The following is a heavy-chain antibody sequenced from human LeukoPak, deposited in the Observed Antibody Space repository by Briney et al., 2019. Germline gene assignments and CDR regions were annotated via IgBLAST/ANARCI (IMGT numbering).Heavy chain of an antibody. Sequence: GESLKISCKGSGYSFTSYWIGWVRQMPGKGLEWMGIIYPGDSDTRYSPSFQGQVTISADKSISTAYLQWSSLKASGTAMYYCARHCWSRTSCYVESGPWGQGTLVTVSS. D-gene: IGHD2-2*01. V-gene: IGHV5-51*01. CDR1: GYSFTSYW. CDR2: IYPGDSDT. J-gene: IGHJ5*02. CDR3: ARHCWSRTSCYVESGP.